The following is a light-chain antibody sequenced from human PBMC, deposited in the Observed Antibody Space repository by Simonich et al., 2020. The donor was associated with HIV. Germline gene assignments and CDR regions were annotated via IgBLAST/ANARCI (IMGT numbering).Light chain of an antibody. CDR2: EFS. CDR3: SSSTSSSTLV. Sequence: QAALNQPASVSGSPGQSITISCTGTSSDVGGYNYVSWYEQHPGKAPKLMIYEFSDRPSGVYTRFVGSKSGNTASRTISGLQAEDEGDYYCSSSTSSSTLVFGGGTKVTVL. J-gene: IGLJ2*01. V-gene: IGLV2-14*03. CDR1: SSDVGGYNY.